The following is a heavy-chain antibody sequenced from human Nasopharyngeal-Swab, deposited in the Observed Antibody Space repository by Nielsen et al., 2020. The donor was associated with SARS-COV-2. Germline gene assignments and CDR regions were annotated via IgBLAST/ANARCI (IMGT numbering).Heavy chain of an antibody. CDR2: ISSSSSYT. V-gene: IGHV3-11*05. D-gene: IGHD3-3*01. Sequence: GGSLRLSCAASGFTFSDYYMSWIRQAPGKGLEWVSYISSSSSYTNYADSVKGRFTISRDNAKNSLYLQMNSLRAEDTAVYYCVRVEETIFGGEYFDLWGRGTLVTVSS. J-gene: IGHJ2*01. CDR3: VRVEETIFGGEYFDL. CDR1: GFTFSDYY.